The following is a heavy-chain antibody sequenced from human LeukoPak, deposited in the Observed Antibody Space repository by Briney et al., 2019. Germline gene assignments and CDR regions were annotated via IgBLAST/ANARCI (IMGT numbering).Heavy chain of an antibody. CDR2: IHHDGSNK. CDR3: IKAGGAGSYYYWFDS. CDR1: GFTFSSYG. V-gene: IGHV3-30*02. J-gene: IGHJ5*01. D-gene: IGHD3-10*01. Sequence: GGSLRLSCAASGFTFSSYGMHWVRQAPGKGLDWVAFIHHDGSNKYYADSVRGRFTISRDNSKNTLYLQMSSLRPEDTALYYCIKAGGAGSYYYWFDSWGQGTLVTVSS.